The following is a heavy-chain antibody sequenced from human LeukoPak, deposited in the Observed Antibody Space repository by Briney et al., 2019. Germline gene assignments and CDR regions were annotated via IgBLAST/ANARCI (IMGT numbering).Heavy chain of an antibody. D-gene: IGHD6-13*01. CDR2: IIPIFGTA. J-gene: IGHJ4*02. CDR3: ARAGYSSSWYLYYYFDY. Sequence: TSVKVSCKASGGTFSSYAISWVRQAPGQGLEWMGGIIPIFGTANYAQKFQGRVTITRDTSASTAYMELSSLRSEDTAVYYCARAGYSSSWYLYYYFDYWGQGTLVTVSS. CDR1: GGTFSSYA. V-gene: IGHV1-69*05.